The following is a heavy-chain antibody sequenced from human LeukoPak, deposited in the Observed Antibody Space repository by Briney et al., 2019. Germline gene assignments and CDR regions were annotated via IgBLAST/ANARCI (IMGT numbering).Heavy chain of an antibody. J-gene: IGHJ6*03. CDR1: GFTFSSYW. Sequence: GGSLRLSCAASGFTFSSYWMSWVRQAPGKGLEGVANIKQEGSEKYYVDSVKGRFTISRDNAKNSLYLQMNSLRAEDTAVYYCARDVYSYGYWGYYYYYYMDVWGKGTTVTVSS. CDR2: IKQEGSEK. CDR3: ARDVYSYGYWGYYYYYYMDV. D-gene: IGHD5-18*01. V-gene: IGHV3-7*01.